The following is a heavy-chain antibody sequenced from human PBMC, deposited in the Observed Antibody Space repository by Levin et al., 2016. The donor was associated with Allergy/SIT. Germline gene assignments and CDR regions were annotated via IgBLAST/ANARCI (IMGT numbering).Heavy chain of an antibody. CDR3: ARSRGENWYFDL. D-gene: IGHD3-10*01. CDR1: GFPLSTSGMR. CDR2: IDWDDDK. Sequence: SGPTLVKPTQTLTLTCTFSGFPLSTSGMRVSWIRQPPGKALEWLARIDWDDDKFYSTSLKTRLTISKDTSKNQVVLTMTNMDPVDTATYYCARSRGENWYFDLWGRGTLVTVSS. J-gene: IGHJ2*01. V-gene: IGHV2-70*04.